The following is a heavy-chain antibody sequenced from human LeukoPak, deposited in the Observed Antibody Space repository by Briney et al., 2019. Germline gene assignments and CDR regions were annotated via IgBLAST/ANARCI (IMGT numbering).Heavy chain of an antibody. D-gene: IGHD6-13*01. V-gene: IGHV3-21*01. CDR1: GFTFSSYS. CDR2: ISSSSYI. J-gene: IGHJ4*02. Sequence: GGSLRLSCAASGFTFSSYSMNWVRQAPGKGLEWVSSISSSSYIYYADSVKGRFTISRDNAKNSLYLQMNSLRAEDTAVYHCARALGSSLDYWGQGTLVTVSS. CDR3: ARALGSSLDY.